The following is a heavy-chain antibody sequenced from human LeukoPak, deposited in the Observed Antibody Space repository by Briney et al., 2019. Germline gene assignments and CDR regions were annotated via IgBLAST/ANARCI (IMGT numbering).Heavy chain of an antibody. CDR3: ARHKDSIGYYYDY. CDR1: GGSISSGSYY. V-gene: IGHV4-61*02. Sequence: PSETLSLTCTVSGGSISSGSYYWSWIRQPAGKGLEWIGRIYTSGSTNYNPSLKSRVTISVDTSKNQFSLKLSSVTAADTAMYYCARHKDSIGYYYDYWGQGTLVTVSS. J-gene: IGHJ4*02. D-gene: IGHD3-22*01. CDR2: IYTSGST.